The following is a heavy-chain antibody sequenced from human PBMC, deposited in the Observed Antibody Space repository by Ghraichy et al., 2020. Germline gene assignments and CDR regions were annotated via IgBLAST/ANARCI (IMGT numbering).Heavy chain of an antibody. CDR1: GFSVSSNH. CDR3: ARGLRFYDSSDVDN. V-gene: IGHV3-53*01. CDR2: IYSDDRT. Sequence: RGSLRLSCAASGFSVSSNHMSWVRQAPGKGLEWVSAIYSDDRTDYADSVKGRFNLSRDKSKNTVYLQMNSLRVEDTAVYYCARGLRFYDSSDVDNWGQGILVTVSS. D-gene: IGHD3-22*01. J-gene: IGHJ4*02.